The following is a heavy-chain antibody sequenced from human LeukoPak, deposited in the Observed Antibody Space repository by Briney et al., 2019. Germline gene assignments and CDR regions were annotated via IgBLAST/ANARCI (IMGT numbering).Heavy chain of an antibody. CDR1: GFTFSSYA. D-gene: IGHD2-15*01. CDR3: ASDGGMYYFDY. CDR2: ISYDGSNK. J-gene: IGHJ4*02. Sequence: GGSLRLSCAASGFTFSSYAMHWVRQAPGKGLEWVAVISYDGSNKYYADSVKGRFTISRDNSKNTLYLQMNSLRAEDTAVYYCASDGGMYYFDYWGQGTLVTVSS. V-gene: IGHV3-30-3*01.